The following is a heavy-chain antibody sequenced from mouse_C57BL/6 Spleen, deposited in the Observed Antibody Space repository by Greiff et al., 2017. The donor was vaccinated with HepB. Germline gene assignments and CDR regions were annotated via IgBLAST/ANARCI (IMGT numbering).Heavy chain of an antibody. J-gene: IGHJ3*01. Sequence: EVKVVESGGGLVKPGGSLKLSCAASGFTFSDYGMHWVRQAPEKGLEWVAYISSGSSTIYYADTVKGRFTISRDNAKNTLFLQMTSLRSADTAMYYCGRPEEDYLFAYWGQGTLVTVSA. CDR3: GRPEEDYLFAY. V-gene: IGHV5-17*01. CDR1: GFTFSDYG. D-gene: IGHD1-1*01. CDR2: ISSGSSTI.